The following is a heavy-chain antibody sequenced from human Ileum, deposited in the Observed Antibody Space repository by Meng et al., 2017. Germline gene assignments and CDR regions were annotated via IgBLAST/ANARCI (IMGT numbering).Heavy chain of an antibody. V-gene: IGHV4-30-4*01. D-gene: IGHD3-3*01. CDR1: GCSISSGDYY. CDR3: ARENTIFGVVWGSWFDP. CDR2: IYYSGST. J-gene: IGHJ5*02. Sequence: QVQLQESGPGLVMPSQTLSLTCTVSGCSISSGDYYWSWVRQPPGKGLEWIGYIYYSGSTYYNPSLKSRVTISVDTSKNQFSLKLSSVTAADTAVYYCARENTIFGVVWGSWFDPWGQGTLVTVSS.